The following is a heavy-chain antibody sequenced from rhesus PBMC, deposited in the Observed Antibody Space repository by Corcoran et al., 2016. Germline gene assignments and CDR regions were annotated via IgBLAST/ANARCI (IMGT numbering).Heavy chain of an antibody. D-gene: IGHD6-37*01. J-gene: IGHJ1*01. Sequence: QVQLQESGPGLVKPSETLSLTCAVSGGSISSRYWSWIRQAPGQGLAWIGRIDSSGSTYYNPSLKSRVTLSVDTAKNQFSLKLSSVTAADTAVYYCARHWVAVAGYRAEYFEFWGQGALVTVSS. CDR3: ARHWVAVAGYRAEYFEF. V-gene: IGHV4S11*01. CDR1: GGSISSRY. CDR2: IDSSGST.